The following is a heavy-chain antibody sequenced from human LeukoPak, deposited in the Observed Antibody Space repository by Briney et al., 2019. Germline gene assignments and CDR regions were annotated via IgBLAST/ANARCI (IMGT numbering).Heavy chain of an antibody. CDR3: ARSRLYCFDY. D-gene: IGHD4/OR15-4a*01. Sequence: SQTLSPTCAISGDSVSSNSVAWHWIRQSPSRGLEWLGRTYYRSKWYNDYALSVKSRITINPDTSKNQFSLQLNSVTPEDTALYYCARSRLYCFDYWGQGTLVPVSS. J-gene: IGHJ4*02. V-gene: IGHV6-1*01. CDR1: GDSVSSNSVA. CDR2: TYYRSKWYN.